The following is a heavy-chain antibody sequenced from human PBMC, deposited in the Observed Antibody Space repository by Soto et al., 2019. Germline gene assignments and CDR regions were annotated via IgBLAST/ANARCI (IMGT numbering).Heavy chain of an antibody. CDR3: ARGIQLWPDAFDI. CDR1: GYSFSNSW. CDR2: VYPGDSDT. J-gene: IGHJ3*02. V-gene: IGHV5-51*01. D-gene: IGHD5-18*01. Sequence: GESLKISCKGSGYSFSNSWIGWVRQMPGKGLEWMGIVYPGDSDTRYSPSFQGQVTISADKSISTAYLQWSSLKASDTAMYYCARGIQLWPDAFDIWGQGTMVTVSS.